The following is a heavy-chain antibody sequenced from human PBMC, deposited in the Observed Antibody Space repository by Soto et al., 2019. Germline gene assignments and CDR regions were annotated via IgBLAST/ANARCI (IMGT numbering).Heavy chain of an antibody. J-gene: IGHJ4*02. D-gene: IGHD6-6*01. CDR1: GFTFSSYS. CDR2: ISSSSSYI. V-gene: IGHV3-21*01. CDR3: ARDKGYSSSFDY. Sequence: GESLKISCAASGFTFSSYSMNWVRQAPGKGLEWVSSISSSSSYIYYADSVKGRFTISRDNAKNSLYLQMNSLRAEDTAVYYCARDKGYSSSFDYWGQGTLVTVSS.